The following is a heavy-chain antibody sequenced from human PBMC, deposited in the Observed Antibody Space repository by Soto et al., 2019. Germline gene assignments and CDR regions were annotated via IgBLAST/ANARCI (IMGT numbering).Heavy chain of an antibody. CDR1: GYTFTSYA. CDR3: AREVGDGYMHQGYGMDV. Sequence: QVQLVQSGSELKKPGASVKVSCKASGYTFTSYAMNWVRQAPGQGLEWMGWINTNTGNPTYAQGFTGRVVFSSDTSGSTAYLQICSLKAEDTAVNHCAREVGDGYMHQGYGMDVWGQGTTVTVSS. D-gene: IGHD1-26*01. CDR2: INTNTGNP. V-gene: IGHV7-4-1*01. J-gene: IGHJ6*02.